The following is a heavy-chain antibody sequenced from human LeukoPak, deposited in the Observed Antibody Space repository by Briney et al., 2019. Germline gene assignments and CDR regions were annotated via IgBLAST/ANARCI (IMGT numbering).Heavy chain of an antibody. CDR2: ISMSSSHI. CDR3: ARDYDEDY. D-gene: IGHD5-12*01. Sequence: GGSLRLSCAASGFTFSSYSMNWDRQVPGKGLEWVSSISMSSSHIYYADSVKGRFTISRDNAKNSLYLQMHSMRAEDTAVYDCARDYDEDYWGQGTLVTVSS. CDR1: GFTFSSYS. V-gene: IGHV3-21*01. J-gene: IGHJ4*02.